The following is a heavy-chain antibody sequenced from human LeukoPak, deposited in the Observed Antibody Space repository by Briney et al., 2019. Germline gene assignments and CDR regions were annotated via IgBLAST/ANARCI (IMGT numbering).Heavy chain of an antibody. CDR3: ARQGYSGHSQGAADY. J-gene: IGHJ4*02. V-gene: IGHV7-4-1*02. CDR2: INTNTGNP. Sequence: GASVKVSCKASGYTFTSYAMNWVRQAPGQGLEWMGWINTNTGNPTYAQGFTGRFVFSLDTSVSTAYLQISSLKAEDTAVYYCARQGYSGHSQGAADYWGQGTLVTVSS. CDR1: GYTFTSYA. D-gene: IGHD4-23*01.